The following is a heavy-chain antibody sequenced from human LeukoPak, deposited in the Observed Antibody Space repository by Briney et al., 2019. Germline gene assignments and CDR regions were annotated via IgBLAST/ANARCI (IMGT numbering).Heavy chain of an antibody. D-gene: IGHD5-18*01. J-gene: IGHJ4*02. CDR3: AREAMVIYYFDY. CDR2: INHSGST. Sequence: SETLSLTCAVYGGSFSGYYWSWIRQPPGKGLEWIGEINHSGSTNYNPSLKSRVTISVDTSKNQFSLKLSSVTAADTAVYYCAREAMVIYYFDYWGQGTLATVSS. CDR1: GGSFSGYY. V-gene: IGHV4-34*01.